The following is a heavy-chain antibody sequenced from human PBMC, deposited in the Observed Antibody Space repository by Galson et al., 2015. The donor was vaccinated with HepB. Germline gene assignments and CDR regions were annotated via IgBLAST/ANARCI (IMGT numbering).Heavy chain of an antibody. Sequence: SVKVSCKVSGYTLTELSMHWVRQAPGKGLEWMGGFDPEDGETIYAQKFQGRVTMTEDTSTDTAYMELSSLRSEDTAVYYCQTNRRVHSSWSTPVDYSGQGTLVTVSS. D-gene: IGHD6-13*01. CDR3: QTNRRVHSSWSTPVDY. V-gene: IGHV1-24*01. CDR1: GYTLTELS. CDR2: FDPEDGET. J-gene: IGHJ4*02.